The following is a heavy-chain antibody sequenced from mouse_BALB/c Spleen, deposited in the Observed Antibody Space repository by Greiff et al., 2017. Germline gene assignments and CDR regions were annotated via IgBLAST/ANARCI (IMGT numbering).Heavy chain of an antibody. D-gene: IGHD2-1*01. CDR1: GFTFSSYG. Sequence: EVQLVESGGGLVQPGGSLKLSCAASGFTFSSYGMSWVRQTPDKRLELVATINSNGGSTYYPDSVKGRFTISRDNAKNTLYLQMSSLKSEDTAMYYCAREDGNYLYAMDYWGQGTSVTVSS. CDR2: INSNGGST. CDR3: AREDGNYLYAMDY. J-gene: IGHJ4*01. V-gene: IGHV5-6-3*01.